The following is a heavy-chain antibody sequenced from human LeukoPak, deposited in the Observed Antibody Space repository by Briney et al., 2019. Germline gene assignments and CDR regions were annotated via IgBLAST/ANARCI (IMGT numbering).Heavy chain of an antibody. D-gene: IGHD3-9*01. CDR2: INWNGGST. Sequence: GGSLRLSCAASGFTFDDYGMSWVRQAPGKGLEWVSGINWNGGSTGYADSVKGRFTISRDNAKNSLYLQMNSLRAEDTALYYCARDRDILTGFYFDYWGQGTLVTVSS. CDR3: ARDRDILTGFYFDY. CDR1: GFTFDDYG. J-gene: IGHJ4*02. V-gene: IGHV3-20*04.